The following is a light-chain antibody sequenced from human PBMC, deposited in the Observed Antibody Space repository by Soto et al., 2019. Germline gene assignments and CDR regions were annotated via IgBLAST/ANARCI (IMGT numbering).Light chain of an antibody. J-gene: IGKJ4*01. Sequence: EIVMTQSPATLSVSPGERATLSCRASQSISSNLAWYQQKPGQAPRLLMFRTSSRATGFPARFSGSGSGTEFNLTISSLQSEDFGVYDCQQYNNWPRATFXGGTKVDIK. CDR1: QSISSN. CDR3: QQYNNWPRAT. CDR2: RTS. V-gene: IGKV3-15*01.